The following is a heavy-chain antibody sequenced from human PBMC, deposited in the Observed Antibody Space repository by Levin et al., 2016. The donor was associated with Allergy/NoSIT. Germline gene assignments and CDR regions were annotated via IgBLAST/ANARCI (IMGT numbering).Heavy chain of an antibody. J-gene: IGHJ6*02. CDR3: AKVQGVVYYYGMDV. D-gene: IGHD2-15*01. CDR1: GFPFDHYS. CDR2: ITWDGGTT. V-gene: IGHV3-43*01. Sequence: GESLKISCAASGFPFDHYSMNWVRQSPGKGLEWVSLITWDGGTTYYADSVKGRFTISRDNSKNSLYLEMNGLRPEDTALYYCAKVQGVVYYYGMDVWGQGTTVTVSS.